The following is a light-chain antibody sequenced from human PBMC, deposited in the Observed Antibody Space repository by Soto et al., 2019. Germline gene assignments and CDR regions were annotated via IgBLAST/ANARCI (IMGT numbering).Light chain of an antibody. V-gene: IGLV1-47*01. Sequence: QAVVTQPPSASGTTGQRVTISCSGSSSNIGSNYVYWYQQLPGTAPKLLIYRNNQRPSGVPDRFSGSKSGTSASLAISGLRSEDEADYYCAAWDDSLSGREVFGTGTKLTVL. CDR3: AAWDDSLSGREV. CDR2: RNN. J-gene: IGLJ1*01. CDR1: SSNIGSNY.